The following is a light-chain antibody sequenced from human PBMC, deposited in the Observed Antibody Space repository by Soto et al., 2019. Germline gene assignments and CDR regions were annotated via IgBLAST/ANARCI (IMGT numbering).Light chain of an antibody. V-gene: IGLV2-14*03. CDR2: DVS. J-gene: IGLJ1*01. CDR3: CSYASSTSYV. Sequence: QSALTQPASVSGSPGQSITISCTGTSSDVGGYNFVTWYQQHPGEAPKLMIHDVSSRASGVPNWFSGSKSGTTASLTISGLQAEDEADYYCCSYASSTSYVFGTGTKVTVL. CDR1: SSDVGGYNF.